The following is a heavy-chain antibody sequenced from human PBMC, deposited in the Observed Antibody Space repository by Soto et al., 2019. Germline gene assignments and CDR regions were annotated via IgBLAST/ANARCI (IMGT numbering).Heavy chain of an antibody. Sequence: EVQLVXSGGGLVQPGGSLRLSCVASGFTFSSYWMHWVRQAPGKGLVWVSSISNDGSSIYADPVKGRFTXSXXXXXXTLYLQMNSLRAEDTAVYYCARLPNKSPQNWGQXTLVIVSP. V-gene: IGHV3-74*01. CDR2: ISNDGSS. CDR3: ARLPNKSPQN. J-gene: IGHJ1*01. CDR1: GFTFSSYW.